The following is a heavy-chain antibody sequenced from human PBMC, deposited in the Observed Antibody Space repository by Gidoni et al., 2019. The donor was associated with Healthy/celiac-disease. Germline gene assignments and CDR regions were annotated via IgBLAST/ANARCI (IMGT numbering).Heavy chain of an antibody. Sequence: QVQLVQSGAEVKKPGASVKGPCKASRYTFTGSYMHWVLQAPGQGFEWMGWINPNSGGTNYAQKCQGRVTMTRDTSISTAYMEVSRLRSDDTAVYYCARDQGTMVRGVRKYYFDYWGQGTLVTVSS. V-gene: IGHV1-2*02. CDR3: ARDQGTMVRGVRKYYFDY. D-gene: IGHD3-10*01. CDR1: RYTFTGSY. J-gene: IGHJ4*02. CDR2: INPNSGGT.